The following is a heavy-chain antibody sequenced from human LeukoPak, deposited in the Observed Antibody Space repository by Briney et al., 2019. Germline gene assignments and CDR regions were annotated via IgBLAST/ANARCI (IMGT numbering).Heavy chain of an antibody. CDR1: GFTFSSYA. CDR3: AREAASYYFDY. J-gene: IGHJ4*02. D-gene: IGHD2-15*01. Sequence: GGSLRLSCAASGFTFSSYAMHWVRQAPGKGLGWVAVISYDGSNKYYADSVKGRFTISRDNSKNTLYLQMNSLRAEDTAVYYCAREAASYYFDYWGQGTLVTVSS. V-gene: IGHV3-30-3*01. CDR2: ISYDGSNK.